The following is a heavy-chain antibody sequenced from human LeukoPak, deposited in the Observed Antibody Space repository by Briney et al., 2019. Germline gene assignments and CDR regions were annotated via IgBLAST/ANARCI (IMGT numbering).Heavy chain of an antibody. V-gene: IGHV3-30*18. J-gene: IGHJ4*02. CDR2: ISYDGSNK. CDR3: AKDDLLLWFGESYFDY. D-gene: IGHD3-10*01. Sequence: GRSLRLSCAASGFTFSSYGMHWVRQAPGKGLEWVAVISYDGSNKYYADPVKGRFTISRDNSKNTLYLQMNSLRAEDTAVYYCAKDDLLLWFGESYFDYWGQGTLVTVSS. CDR1: GFTFSSYG.